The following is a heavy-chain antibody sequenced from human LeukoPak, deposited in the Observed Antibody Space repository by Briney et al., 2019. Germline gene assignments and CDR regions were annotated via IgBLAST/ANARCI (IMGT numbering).Heavy chain of an antibody. CDR1: GFTFSSYA. CDR3: AKDPLIAAAGTYWYYFDY. J-gene: IGHJ4*02. V-gene: IGHV3-23*01. D-gene: IGHD6-13*01. CDR2: ISGSGGST. Sequence: GGSLRLSCAASGFTFSSYAMSWVRQAPGKGLEWVSAISGSGGSTYYADSVKGRFTISRDNSKNTLYLQMSSLRAEDTAVYYCAKDPLIAAAGTYWYYFDYWGQGTLVTVSS.